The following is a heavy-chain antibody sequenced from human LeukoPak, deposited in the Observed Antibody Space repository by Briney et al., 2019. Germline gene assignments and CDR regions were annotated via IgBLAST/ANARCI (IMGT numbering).Heavy chain of an antibody. CDR1: GGTFSSYA. CDR3: ARGTVVTPYGMDV. D-gene: IGHD4-23*01. J-gene: IGHJ6*02. Sequence: SVKVSCKASGGTFSSYAISWVQQAPGQGLEWMGRIIPILGIANYAQKFQGRVTITADKSTSTAYMELSSLRSEDTAVYYCARGTVVTPYGMDVWGQGTTVTVSS. V-gene: IGHV1-69*04. CDR2: IIPILGIA.